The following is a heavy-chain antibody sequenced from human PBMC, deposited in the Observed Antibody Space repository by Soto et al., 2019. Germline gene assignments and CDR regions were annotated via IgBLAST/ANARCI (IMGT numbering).Heavy chain of an antibody. V-gene: IGHV1-18*01. CDR2: ISAHNGNT. CDR1: GYTFTSYG. D-gene: IGHD1-1*01. CDR3: ARGRYGDY. Sequence: QVHLVQSGAEVKKPGASVKVSCKASGYTFTSYGITWVRQAPGQGLEWMGWISAHNGNTDYAQKLQGRVTVTRDTSTSTAYMEMRSLRSDDTAVYSCARGRYGDYWGQGALVTVSS. J-gene: IGHJ4*02.